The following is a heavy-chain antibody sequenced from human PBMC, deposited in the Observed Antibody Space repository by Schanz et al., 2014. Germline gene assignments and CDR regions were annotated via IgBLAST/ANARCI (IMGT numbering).Heavy chain of an antibody. V-gene: IGHV3-33*08. CDR3: AREDCSATSCYFRY. D-gene: IGHD2-21*01. CDR1: GFTFSGYG. Sequence: QVQLVESGGGVVQPGRSLRLSCVTSGFTFSGYGMHWARQAPGNGLEWVAVMWNDGIKTHYADSGKGRFTISRDNSKNTLYLQMNSLRAEDTAVYYCAREDCSATSCYFRYWGQGTLVTVSS. J-gene: IGHJ4*02. CDR2: MWNDGIKT.